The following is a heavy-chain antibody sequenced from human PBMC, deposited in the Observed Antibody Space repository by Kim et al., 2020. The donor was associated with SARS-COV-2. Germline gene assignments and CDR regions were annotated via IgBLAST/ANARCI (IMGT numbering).Heavy chain of an antibody. D-gene: IGHD2-15*01. V-gene: IGHV3-7*01. J-gene: IGHJ4*02. Sequence: GRETNHVDSVKGRFTISRDNAKNSLYLQMSSLKTEDTAIYYCARDREAAGLWGQGTLVTVSS. CDR3: ARDREAAGL. CDR2: GRET.